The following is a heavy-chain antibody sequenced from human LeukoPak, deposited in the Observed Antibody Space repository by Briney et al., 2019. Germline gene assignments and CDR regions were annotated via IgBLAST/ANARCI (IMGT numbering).Heavy chain of an antibody. Sequence: GESLKISCKGSGYSFTNYWIGWVRQMPGEGLQWMGIIYPDDSDIRYSPSFQGQVTISADKSIITAYLQWSSLKASDTAMHYCARHGRGSRSPNAFDIWGQGTMVTVSS. CDR3: ARHGRGSRSPNAFDI. D-gene: IGHD3-10*01. CDR1: GYSFTNYW. CDR2: IYPDDSDI. V-gene: IGHV5-51*01. J-gene: IGHJ3*02.